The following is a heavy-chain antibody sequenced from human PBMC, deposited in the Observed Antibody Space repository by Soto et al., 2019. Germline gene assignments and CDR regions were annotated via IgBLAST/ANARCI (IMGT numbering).Heavy chain of an antibody. J-gene: IGHJ6*02. CDR3: ARATSYYDFWSGFEGIDYYYGMDV. CDR1: GGSVSSGSYY. CDR2: IYYSGST. D-gene: IGHD3-3*01. Sequence: SETLSVTCPVSGGSVSSGSYYWSWIRQPPGKGLEWIGYIYYSGSTNYNPSLKSRVTISVDTSKNQFSLKLSSVTAADTAVYYCARATSYYDFWSGFEGIDYYYGMDVWGQGTTVTVSS. V-gene: IGHV4-61*01.